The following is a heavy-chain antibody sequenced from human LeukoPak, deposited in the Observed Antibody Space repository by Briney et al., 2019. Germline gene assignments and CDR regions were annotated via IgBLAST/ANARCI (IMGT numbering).Heavy chain of an antibody. V-gene: IGHV4-31*03. J-gene: IGHJ4*02. CDR2: IYYSGST. D-gene: IGHD1-26*01. CDR1: GGSISSGGYY. Sequence: SQTLSLTCTVSGGSISSGGYYWSWIRQHPGKGLEWIGYIYYSGSTYYNPSLKSRVTISVDTSKNQFSLKLSSVTAADAAVYYCAGGTRGSLPGFDYWGQGTLVTVSS. CDR3: AGGTRGSLPGFDY.